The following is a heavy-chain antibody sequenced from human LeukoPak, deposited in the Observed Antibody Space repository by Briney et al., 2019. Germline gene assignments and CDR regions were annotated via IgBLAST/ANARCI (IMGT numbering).Heavy chain of an antibody. J-gene: IGHJ6*02. V-gene: IGHV4-4*07. Sequence: SETLSLTCTVSGGSISSYYWSWIRHPAGKGLEWIGRIYTSGSTNYNPSLKSRVTMSVDTSKNQFSLKLSSVTAADTAVYYCARLAQITLVRGQSYYYHSMDVWGQGTTVTVSS. CDR3: ARLAQITLVRGQSYYYHSMDV. CDR2: IYTSGST. CDR1: GGSISSYY. D-gene: IGHD3-10*01.